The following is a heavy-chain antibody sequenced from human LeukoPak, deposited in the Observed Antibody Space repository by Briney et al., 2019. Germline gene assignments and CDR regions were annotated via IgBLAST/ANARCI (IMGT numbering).Heavy chain of an antibody. J-gene: IGHJ4*02. D-gene: IGHD2-21*02. CDR1: GFTFSSYG. Sequence: GGSLRLSCAASGFTFSSYGMHWVRQAPGKGLEWVAVISYDGSNKYYADSVKGRFTISRDNSKNTVYLQINSLRAEDTAVYYCARNLVPGLPNYFDYWGQGTLVTVSS. CDR2: ISYDGSNK. CDR3: ARNLVPGLPNYFDY. V-gene: IGHV3-30*03.